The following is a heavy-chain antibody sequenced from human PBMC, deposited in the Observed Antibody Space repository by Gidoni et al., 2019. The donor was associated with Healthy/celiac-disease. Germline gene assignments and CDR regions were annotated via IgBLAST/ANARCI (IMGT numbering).Heavy chain of an antibody. D-gene: IGHD4-17*01. CDR2: IKQDGSEK. CDR3: ARAPYYGDYSTRYYYGMDV. J-gene: IGHJ6*02. V-gene: IGHV3-7*01. CDR1: GFTFSRHW. Sequence: EVQLVGSRGGLVQPVGPPRASSEASGFTFSRHWMCWVREAPGKGLEWVANIKQDGSEKYYVDSVKGRFTISRDNAKNSLYLQMNSLRAEDTAVYYCARAPYYGDYSTRYYYGMDVWGQGTTVTVSS.